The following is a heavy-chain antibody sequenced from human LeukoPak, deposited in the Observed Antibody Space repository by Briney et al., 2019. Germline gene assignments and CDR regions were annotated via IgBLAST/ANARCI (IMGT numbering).Heavy chain of an antibody. V-gene: IGHV1-2*02. CDR1: GYTFTGYY. D-gene: IGHD3-10*01. CDR3: ARAGLLWFGELLDAFDI. J-gene: IGHJ3*02. CDR2: INPNSGGT. Sequence: ASVKVSCKASGYTFTGYYMHWVRQAPGQGLEWMGWINPNSGGTNYAQKFQGRVTMTRDTSISTAYMELSRLRSDDTAVYYCARAGLLWFGELLDAFDIWGQGTMVAVSS.